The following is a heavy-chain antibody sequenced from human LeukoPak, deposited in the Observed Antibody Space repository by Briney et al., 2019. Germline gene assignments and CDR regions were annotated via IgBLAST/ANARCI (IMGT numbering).Heavy chain of an antibody. CDR1: GFTFSSYW. CDR3: ARFTITMTVVVPNFEY. J-gene: IGHJ4*02. D-gene: IGHD3-22*01. CDR2: IKQDGSEK. V-gene: IGHV3-7*01. Sequence: GGSLRLSCAASGFTFSSYWMSWVRQAPGKGLEWVANIKQDGSEKYYVDSVKGRFTISRDNAKNSLYLQMNSLRAEDTAVYYCARFTITMTVVVPNFEYWGQGTLVTVSS.